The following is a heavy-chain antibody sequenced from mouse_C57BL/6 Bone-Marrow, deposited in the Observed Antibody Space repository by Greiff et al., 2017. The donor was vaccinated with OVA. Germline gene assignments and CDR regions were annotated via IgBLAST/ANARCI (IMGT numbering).Heavy chain of an antibody. CDR1: GYTFTSYW. J-gene: IGHJ4*01. D-gene: IGHD2-2*01. V-gene: IGHV1-50*01. CDR2: IDPSDSYT. CDR3: ARRITGLRRRDYAMDY. Sequence: QVQLLQPGAELVKPGASVKLSCKVSGYTFTSYWMQWVIQRLGQGLEWSVEIDPSDSYTNYNQKFKSKATLTIDTSYSTAYMQLSGLTTEDSAVYYCARRITGLRRRDYAMDYWGQGTSVTVSS.